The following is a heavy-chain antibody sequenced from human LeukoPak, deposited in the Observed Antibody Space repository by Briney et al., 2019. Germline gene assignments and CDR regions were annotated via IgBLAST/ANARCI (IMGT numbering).Heavy chain of an antibody. CDR2: IWYDGSNK. CDR1: GFTFSSCG. J-gene: IGHJ4*02. D-gene: IGHD3-10*01. Sequence: PGGSLRLSCAASGFTFSSCGMHWVRQAPGKGLEWVAVIWYDGSNKYYADSVKGRFTISRDNSKNTLYLQMNSLRAEDTAVYYCAREVRGSGYYFDYWGQGTLVTVSS. CDR3: AREVRGSGYYFDY. V-gene: IGHV3-33*01.